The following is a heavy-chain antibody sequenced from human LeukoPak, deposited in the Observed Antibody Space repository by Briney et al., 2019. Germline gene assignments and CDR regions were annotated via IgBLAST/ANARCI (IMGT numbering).Heavy chain of an antibody. Sequence: GGSLRLSCAASGLTFSSHSMNWVRQAQGKGLEWISHIRSSSSTSTTYYADSVKGRFTISRDDAKNSLYLQMNSLRGEDTAVYYCASWAGTTAGFSGPFDFWGQGTLVTVSS. V-gene: IGHV3-48*01. D-gene: IGHD6-25*01. J-gene: IGHJ4*02. CDR1: GLTFSSHS. CDR2: IRSSSSTSTT. CDR3: ASWAGTTAGFSGPFDF.